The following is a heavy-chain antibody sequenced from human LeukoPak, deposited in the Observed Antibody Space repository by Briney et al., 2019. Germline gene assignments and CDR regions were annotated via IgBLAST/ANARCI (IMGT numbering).Heavy chain of an antibody. D-gene: IGHD3-22*01. J-gene: IGHJ4*02. Sequence: GGSLRLSCAASGFTFSNYGIHWVRQAPGKGLEWVGFIHFDGSNQYYADSVKGRFTISRDNSKNTLYLQMNSLRAEDTAVYYCARGDRGYYSGEDYWGQGTLVTVSS. CDR1: GFTFSNYG. V-gene: IGHV3-30*02. CDR3: ARGDRGYYSGEDY. CDR2: IHFDGSNQ.